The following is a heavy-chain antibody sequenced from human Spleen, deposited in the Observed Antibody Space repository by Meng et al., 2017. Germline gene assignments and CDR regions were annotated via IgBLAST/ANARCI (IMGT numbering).Heavy chain of an antibody. V-gene: IGHV4-59*01. CDR3: VRVQDGQNYAYYFDY. CDR1: GDSISRYY. J-gene: IGHJ4*02. CDR2: IYYNGST. D-gene: IGHD5-24*01. Sequence: GSLRLSCSVSGDSISRYYWSWIRQPPGKGLEWIGNIYYNGSTNYNPSLKSRVTISLDTSKNQFSLKLRSVTAADTAVYYCVRVQDGQNYAYYFDYWGQGTLVTVSS.